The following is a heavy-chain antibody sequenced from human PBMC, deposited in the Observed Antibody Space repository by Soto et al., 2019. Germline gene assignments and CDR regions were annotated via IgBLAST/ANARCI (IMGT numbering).Heavy chain of an antibody. CDR2: IKQDGSEK. CDR1: GFTFSSYW. J-gene: IGHJ4*02. D-gene: IGHD3-22*01. CDR3: ARIPRYYYDSSGYNKYYFDY. Sequence: GGSLGLSCSASGFTFSSYWMSWVRQAPGKGLEWVANIKQDGSEKYYVDSVKGRFTISRDNAKNSLYLQMNSLRAEDTAVYYCARIPRYYYDSSGYNKYYFDYWGQGTLVTVSS. V-gene: IGHV3-7*01.